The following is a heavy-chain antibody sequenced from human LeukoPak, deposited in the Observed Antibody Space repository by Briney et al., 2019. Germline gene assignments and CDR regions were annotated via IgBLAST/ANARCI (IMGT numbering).Heavy chain of an antibody. CDR2: AFSDGRT. V-gene: IGHV3-53*01. Sequence: GGSLRLSCAASGFTFSGYSMNWVRQAPGKGLEWVSIAFSDGRTFYADSVKGRFTISRDSSKNTVFLQMNSLRAEDTAVYYCARGDFDYWGQGTLVTVSS. CDR3: ARGDFDY. J-gene: IGHJ4*02. CDR1: GFTFSGYS.